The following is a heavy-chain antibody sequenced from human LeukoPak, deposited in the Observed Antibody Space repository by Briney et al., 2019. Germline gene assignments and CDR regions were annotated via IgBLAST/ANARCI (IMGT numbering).Heavy chain of an antibody. CDR1: GGSFSGYY. CDR2: INYSGST. Sequence: SETLSLTCAVYGGSFSGYYWSWIRQPPGKGLEWIGEINYSGSTKYLPSLKSRVTISVDTSKNQFSLNLSSVSAADTAVYYCARELTGTTTFDYWGQGTLVTVSS. CDR3: ARELTGTTTFDY. V-gene: IGHV4-34*01. J-gene: IGHJ4*02. D-gene: IGHD1-20*01.